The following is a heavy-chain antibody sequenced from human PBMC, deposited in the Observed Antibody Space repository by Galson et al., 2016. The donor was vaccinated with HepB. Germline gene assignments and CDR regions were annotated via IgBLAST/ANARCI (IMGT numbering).Heavy chain of an antibody. CDR3: SRISGYTYGHDFDY. V-gene: IGHV3-49*03. CDR2: VRSETYGGTT. J-gene: IGHJ4*02. Sequence: SLRLSCATPGFTFADYAMTWFRQTPGEGLEWVGFVRSETYGGTTDYAASGEGRFTISRDDSNSIAYLQMNSLKTEDTAVYYCSRISGYTYGHDFDYWGQGTLVTVSS. CDR1: GFTFADYA. D-gene: IGHD5-18*01.